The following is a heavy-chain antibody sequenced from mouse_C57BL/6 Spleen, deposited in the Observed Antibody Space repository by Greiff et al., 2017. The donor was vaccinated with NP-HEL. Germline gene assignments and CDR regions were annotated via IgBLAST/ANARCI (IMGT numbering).Heavy chain of an antibody. D-gene: IGHD1-1*01. Sequence: EVMLVESGGGLVKPGGSLKLSCAASGFTFSSYAMSWVRQTPEKRLEWVSTIIDGGSYTYYPDNVKGRFTISRDNAKNNLYLQMSHLKSEDTAMYYCARNPSITTVVDWYVDVWGTGTTVTVSS. J-gene: IGHJ1*03. V-gene: IGHV5-4*03. CDR3: ARNPSITTVVDWYVDV. CDR1: GFTFSSYA. CDR2: IIDGGSYT.